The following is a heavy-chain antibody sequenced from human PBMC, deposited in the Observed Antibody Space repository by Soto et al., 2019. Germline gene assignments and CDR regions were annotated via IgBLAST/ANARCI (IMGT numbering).Heavy chain of an antibody. CDR1: GGSISNYY. J-gene: IGHJ4*02. CDR2: IYYSGST. Sequence: SETLSLTCTVSGGSISNYYWSWIRQPPGKGLEWIGYIYYSGSTNYNPSLKSRVTISVDTSKNQFSLKLSSVTAADTAVYYCVRLNPSRGYSSGWYFDYWGQGTLVTVSS. D-gene: IGHD6-19*01. V-gene: IGHV4-59*01. CDR3: VRLNPSRGYSSGWYFDY.